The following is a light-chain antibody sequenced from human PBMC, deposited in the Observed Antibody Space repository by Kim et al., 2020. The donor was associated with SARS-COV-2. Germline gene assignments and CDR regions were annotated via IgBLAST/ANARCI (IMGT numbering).Light chain of an antibody. V-gene: IGKV3-11*01. Sequence: LSLSSGERATLSCRASQSVSSYLAWYQQKPGQAPRLLIYDASNRATGIPARFSGSGSGTDFTLTISSLEPEDFAVYYCQQRNYWLFGGGTKVDIK. CDR1: QSVSSY. J-gene: IGKJ4*01. CDR3: QQRNYWL. CDR2: DAS.